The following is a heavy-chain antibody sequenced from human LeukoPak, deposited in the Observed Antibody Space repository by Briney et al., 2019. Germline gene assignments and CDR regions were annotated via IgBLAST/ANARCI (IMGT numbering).Heavy chain of an antibody. D-gene: IGHD5-18*01. CDR1: GYTFTGYY. Sequence: GASVKVSCKASGYTFTGYYMHWVRQAPGQGLEWMGWINPNSGGTNYAQKFQGRVTMTRDTSISTAYMELGRLRSDDTAVYYCAREPHLPYVDTAMVDYWGQGTLVTVSS. CDR2: INPNSGGT. J-gene: IGHJ4*02. V-gene: IGHV1-2*02. CDR3: AREPHLPYVDTAMVDY.